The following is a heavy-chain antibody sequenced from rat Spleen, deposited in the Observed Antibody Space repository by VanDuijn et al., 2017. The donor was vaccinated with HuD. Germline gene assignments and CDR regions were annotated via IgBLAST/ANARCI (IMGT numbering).Heavy chain of an antibody. J-gene: IGHJ2*01. D-gene: IGHD1-9*01. V-gene: IGHV5-25*01. CDR2: ISNTGDT. CDR1: GFTFSDHF. CDR3: SRRHYGYTDYFDY. Sequence: EVKLVESDGGLVQPGRSLKLSCAASGFTFSDHFMAWVRQAPGKGLEWVASISNTGDTFDPDSVKGRFSISSDDVKSTIYLYMNSRRSDDTATYYCSRRHYGYTDYFDYWGQGVMVTVSS.